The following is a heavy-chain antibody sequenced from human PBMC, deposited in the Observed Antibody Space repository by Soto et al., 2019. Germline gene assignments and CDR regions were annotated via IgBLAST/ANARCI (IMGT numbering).Heavy chain of an antibody. CDR3: AKDLDGYNPN. J-gene: IGHJ4*02. V-gene: IGHV3-30*18. CDR1: GFTFSSYG. Sequence: QVQLVESGGGVVQPWRSLRLSCAASGFTFSSYGMHWVRQAPGKGLEWVAVISYDGSNKYYADSVKGRFTISRDNSKNTMYLQMNSLRAEDTAVYYCAKDLDGYNPNWGQGTLVTVSS. D-gene: IGHD5-12*01. CDR2: ISYDGSNK.